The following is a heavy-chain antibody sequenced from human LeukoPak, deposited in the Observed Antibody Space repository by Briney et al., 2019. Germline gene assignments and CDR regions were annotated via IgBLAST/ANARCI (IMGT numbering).Heavy chain of an antibody. CDR2: IYYSGST. J-gene: IGHJ4*02. Sequence: SSETLSLTCTVSGGSISNYYWSWIRQPPGKGLEWIGSIYYSGSTYYNPSLKSRVTISVDTSKNQFSLKLSSVTAADTAVYYCAKVAGTSAVGMLFDYWGQGTLVTVSS. CDR1: GGSISNYY. D-gene: IGHD6-19*01. CDR3: AKVAGTSAVGMLFDY. V-gene: IGHV4-59*12.